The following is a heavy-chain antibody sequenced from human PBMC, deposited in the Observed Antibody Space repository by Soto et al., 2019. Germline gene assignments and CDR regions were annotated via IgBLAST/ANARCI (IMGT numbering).Heavy chain of an antibody. Sequence: GGSLRLSCAASGFTFISYAMHWVRQAPGKGLEWVAVISYDGSNKYYADSVKGRFTISRDNSKNTLYLQMNSQRAEDTAVYYCARDSHYDSSGYYLVFYAFDIWGQGTMVTVSS. CDR1: GFTFISYA. V-gene: IGHV3-30-3*01. J-gene: IGHJ3*02. CDR2: ISYDGSNK. CDR3: ARDSHYDSSGYYLVFYAFDI. D-gene: IGHD3-22*01.